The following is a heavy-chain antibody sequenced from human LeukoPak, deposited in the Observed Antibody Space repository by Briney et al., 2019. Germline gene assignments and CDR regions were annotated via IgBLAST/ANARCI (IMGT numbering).Heavy chain of an antibody. V-gene: IGHV3-23*01. CDR3: TKDRTVGASYWSFDL. D-gene: IGHD1-26*01. J-gene: IGHJ2*01. CDR2: ISSSGSGGNT. Sequence: PGGSLRLSCVASGVTLSNYAMSWARQAPGKGLEWVSGISSSGSGGNTYYADSVKGRFTISRDSSRNTLFLHMNTLRAEDTAIYYCTKDRTVGASYWSFDLWGRGTLVTVSS. CDR1: GVTLSNYA.